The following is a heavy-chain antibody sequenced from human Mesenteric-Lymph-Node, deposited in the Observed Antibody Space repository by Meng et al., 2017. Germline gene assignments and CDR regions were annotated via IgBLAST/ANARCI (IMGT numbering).Heavy chain of an antibody. CDR1: GFTFSDYY. V-gene: IGHV3-11*04. CDR3: ARAPQPQWYYYDSSGYYPLDY. CDR2: ISSSGSTI. D-gene: IGHD3-22*01. J-gene: IGHJ4*02. Sequence: GESLKISCAASGFTFSDYYMSWIRQAPGKGLEWVSYISSSGSTIYYADSVKGRFTISRDNAKNSLYLQMNSLRAEDTAVYYCARAPQPQWYYYDSSGYYPLDYWGQGTLVTVSS.